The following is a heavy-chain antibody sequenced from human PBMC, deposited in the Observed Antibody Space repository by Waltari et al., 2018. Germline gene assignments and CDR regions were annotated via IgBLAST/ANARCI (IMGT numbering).Heavy chain of an antibody. CDR3: ARGPSSIAARPRARGGMDV. Sequence: QVQLVQSGAEVKKPGASVKVSCKASGYTFTSYDLNWVRQATGQGLEWMGWMNPNSGNTGYAQKFQGRVTMTRNTSISTAYMELSSLRSEDTAVYYCARGPSSIAARPRARGGMDVWGQGTTVTVSS. J-gene: IGHJ6*02. D-gene: IGHD6-6*01. V-gene: IGHV1-8*01. CDR1: GYTFTSYD. CDR2: MNPNSGNT.